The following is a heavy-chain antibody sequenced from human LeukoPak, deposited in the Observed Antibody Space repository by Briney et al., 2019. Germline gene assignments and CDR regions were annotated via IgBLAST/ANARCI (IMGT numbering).Heavy chain of an antibody. CDR1: GFTFSSYA. CDR3: AKDLRAARNTAMAPYYYYGMDV. D-gene: IGHD5-18*01. V-gene: IGHV3-30-3*02. Sequence: GGSLRLSCAASGFTFSSYAMHWVRQTPGKGLEWVAVMSSDGSKKYYADSVKGRFTISRDNSKNTLYLQMNSLRAEDTAVYYCAKDLRAARNTAMAPYYYYGMDVWGQGTTVTVSS. J-gene: IGHJ6*02. CDR2: MSSDGSKK.